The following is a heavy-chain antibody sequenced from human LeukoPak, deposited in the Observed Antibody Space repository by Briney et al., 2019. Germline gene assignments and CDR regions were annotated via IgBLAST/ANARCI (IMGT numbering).Heavy chain of an antibody. D-gene: IGHD3-10*01. CDR1: GGSISSSSYY. V-gene: IGHV4-39*07. CDR3: ARDRSMVRGVTSGYFDY. CDR2: IYYSGST. Sequence: PSETLSLTCTVSGGSISSSSYYWGWIRQPPGKGLEWIGSIYYSGSTYYNPSLKSRVTISVDTSKNQFSLKLSSVTAADTAVYYCARDRSMVRGVTSGYFDYWGQGTLVTVSS. J-gene: IGHJ4*02.